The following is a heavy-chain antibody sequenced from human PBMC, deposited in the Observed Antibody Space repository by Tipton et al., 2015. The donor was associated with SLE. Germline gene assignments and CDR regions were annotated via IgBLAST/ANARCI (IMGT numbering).Heavy chain of an antibody. CDR2: IYTSGST. D-gene: IGHD3-10*01. V-gene: IGHV4-61*02. Sequence: TLSLTCTVSGGSISSGSYYWSWIRQPAGKGLEWIGRIYTSGSTNYNPSLKIRVTMSVDTSKNQFSLKLSSVTAADTAVYYCARRPWGGFDYWGQGTLVTVSS. CDR1: GGSISSGSYY. CDR3: ARRPWGGFDY. J-gene: IGHJ4*02.